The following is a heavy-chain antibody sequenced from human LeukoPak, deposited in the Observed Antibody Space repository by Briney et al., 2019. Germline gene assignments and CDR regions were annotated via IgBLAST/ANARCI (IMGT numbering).Heavy chain of an antibody. D-gene: IGHD2-2*01. CDR2: IIPIFGTA. V-gene: IGHV1-69*05. CDR3: ARTTSGRYCSSTSCRAPAPFDY. J-gene: IGHJ4*02. CDR1: GGTFSSYA. Sequence: GASVKVSCKASGGTFSSYAISWVRQAPGQGLEWMGGIIPIFGTANYAQKFQGRVTITTDESTSTAYMELSSLRSEDTAVYYCARTTSGRYCSSTSCRAPAPFDYWGQGTLVTVSS.